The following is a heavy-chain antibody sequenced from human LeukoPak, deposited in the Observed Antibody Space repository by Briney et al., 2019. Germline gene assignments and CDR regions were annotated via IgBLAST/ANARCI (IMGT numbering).Heavy chain of an antibody. CDR3: ARDRSLGRGIRAFDI. V-gene: IGHV3-53*01. CDR1: GFTVSSNY. CDR2: IYSGGST. J-gene: IGHJ3*02. Sequence: PGGSLRLSCAASGFTVSSNYMSWVRQAPGKGLEWVSVIYSGGSTYYADSVKGRFTISRDNSKNTLYLQMNSLRAEDTAVYYCARDRSLGRGIRAFDIWGQGTMVTVSS. D-gene: IGHD7-27*01.